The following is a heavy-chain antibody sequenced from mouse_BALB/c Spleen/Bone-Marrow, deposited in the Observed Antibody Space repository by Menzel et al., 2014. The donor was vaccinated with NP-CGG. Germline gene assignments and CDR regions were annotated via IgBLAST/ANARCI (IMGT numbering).Heavy chain of an antibody. CDR2: IYPGSGNT. CDR3: AREGDPGAWFAY. D-gene: IGHD3-3*01. J-gene: IGHJ3*01. V-gene: IGHV1-77*01. CDR1: GYTFTDYY. Sequence: VQLQQSGAELARPGASVKLSCKASGYTFTDYYINWVKQRTGQGLEWIREIYPGSGNTYYNEKFKGKATLTADKSSSTAYMQLSSLTSEDSAVYFCAREGDPGAWFAYWGQGTLVTVSA.